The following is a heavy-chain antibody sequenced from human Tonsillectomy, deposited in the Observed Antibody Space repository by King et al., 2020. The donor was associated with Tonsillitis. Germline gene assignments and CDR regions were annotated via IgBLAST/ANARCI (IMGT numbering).Heavy chain of an antibody. Sequence: QLVQSGAEVKKPGSSVKVSCKASGGTFSSYAISWVRQAPGQGLEWMGRIIPILGIANYAQKFQGRVTITADKSTSTAYMELSSLRSEDTAVYYCARDGPIVATIGKSLDYWGQGTLVTVSS. J-gene: IGHJ4*02. D-gene: IGHD5-12*01. CDR3: ARDGPIVATIGKSLDY. CDR1: GGTFSSYA. CDR2: IIPILGIA. V-gene: IGHV1-69*09.